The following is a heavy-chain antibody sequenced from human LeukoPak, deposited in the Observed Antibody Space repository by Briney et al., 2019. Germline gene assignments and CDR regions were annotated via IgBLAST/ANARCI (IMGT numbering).Heavy chain of an antibody. V-gene: IGHV1-18*01. D-gene: IGHD3-3*01. Sequence: VASVKVSCKASGYTFSNYGIGWVRQAPGQGLEWMGWISPYNGNTNYVQKLQGRVTMTTDTSTSTAYMDLRSLRSDDTAVYYCARDRRAPYYGFRSGYIDHYYMDVWGKGTTVTVSS. J-gene: IGHJ6*03. CDR1: GYTFSNYG. CDR2: ISPYNGNT. CDR3: ARDRRAPYYGFRSGYIDHYYMDV.